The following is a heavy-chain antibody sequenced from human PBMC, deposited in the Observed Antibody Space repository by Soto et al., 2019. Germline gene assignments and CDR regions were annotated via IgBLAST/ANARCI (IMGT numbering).Heavy chain of an antibody. D-gene: IGHD2-15*01. J-gene: IGHJ3*01. CDR3: AFGDCSGGRCYYGLDV. CDR1: GYTFTSYD. Sequence: GASVKVSCKASGYTFTSYDINWVRQATGQVLEWMGWMNPKSVNTGYGQKFQGRVTMTRNTSLSTAYMDLSSLRSEDTAVYYCAFGDCSGGRCYYGLDVWGQGTMVTVSS. V-gene: IGHV1-8*01. CDR2: MNPKSVNT.